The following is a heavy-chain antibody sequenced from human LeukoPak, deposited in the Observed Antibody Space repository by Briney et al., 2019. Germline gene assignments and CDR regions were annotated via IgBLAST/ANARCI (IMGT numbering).Heavy chain of an antibody. Sequence: GGSLRLSCAASGFTFSSYWMSWVRQAPGKGLEWVANIKQDGSEKYYVDSVKGRFTISRDNAKNSLYLHMNSLRAEDTAVYYCARAKAAMVSYYYYYFMDVWGKGTTVTVSS. CDR3: ARAKAAMVSYYYYYFMDV. J-gene: IGHJ6*03. CDR1: GFTFSSYW. CDR2: IKQDGSEK. V-gene: IGHV3-7*01. D-gene: IGHD5-18*01.